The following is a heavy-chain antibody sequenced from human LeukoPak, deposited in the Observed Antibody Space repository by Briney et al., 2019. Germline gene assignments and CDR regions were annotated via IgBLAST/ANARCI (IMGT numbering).Heavy chain of an antibody. V-gene: IGHV3-21*01. CDR3: ARDSYYDFWSGSTYHMDV. D-gene: IGHD3-3*01. CDR2: ISSSSSYI. CDR1: GFTFSSYS. J-gene: IGHJ6*03. Sequence: PGGSLRLSCAASGFTFSSYSVNWVRQAPGKGLEWVSSISSSSSYIDYADSVKGRFTISRDNAKNSLHLQMNSLRVEDTAVYYCARDSYYDFWSGSTYHMDVWGKGTTVIVSS.